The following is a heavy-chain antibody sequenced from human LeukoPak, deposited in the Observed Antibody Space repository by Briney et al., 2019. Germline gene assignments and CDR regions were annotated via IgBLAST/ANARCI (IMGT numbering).Heavy chain of an antibody. CDR1: GYTFTNYG. V-gene: IGHV1-18*01. D-gene: IGHD5-24*01. J-gene: IGHJ4*02. CDR3: ARVLSREGYFDY. Sequence: RASVKVSCKASGYTFTNYGINWVRQAPGQGLEWMGWISGYNGDINYAQRLQGRVTMTTDTSTTTAYMKLRSLSSDDTAVYYCARVLSREGYFDYWGQGTLVTVSS. CDR2: ISGYNGDI.